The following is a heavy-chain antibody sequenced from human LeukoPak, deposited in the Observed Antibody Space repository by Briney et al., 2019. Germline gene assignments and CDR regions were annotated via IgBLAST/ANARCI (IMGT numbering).Heavy chain of an antibody. CDR1: GFTFRDYW. CDR2: IHQDGGER. V-gene: IGHV3-7*01. J-gene: IGHJ4*02. CDR3: ARDKVVGATYFAY. D-gene: IGHD1-26*01. Sequence: GGSLRLSCAASGFTFRDYWMSWVRQAPGKGPEWVANIHQDGGERYYVDSVKGRFTISRDNAKNSLYLQMDSLRAEDTAIYYCARDKVVGATYFAYWGQGILVTVSS.